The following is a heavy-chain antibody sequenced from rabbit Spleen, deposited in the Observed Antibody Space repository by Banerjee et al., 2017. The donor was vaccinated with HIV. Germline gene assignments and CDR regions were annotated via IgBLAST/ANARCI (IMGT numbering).Heavy chain of an antibody. CDR1: GVSFSGNSY. J-gene: IGHJ6*01. D-gene: IGHD1-1*01. V-gene: IGHV1S40*01. Sequence: VESGGDLVKPGASLTLTCTASGVSFSGNSYMCWVRQAPGKGLEWIACIDTGSSGFTYFASWAKGRFTISKTSSTTVTLQMTSLTAADTATYFCARDSATSFSSYGMDLWGPGTLVTVS. CDR3: ARDSATSFSSYGMDL. CDR2: IDTGSSGFT.